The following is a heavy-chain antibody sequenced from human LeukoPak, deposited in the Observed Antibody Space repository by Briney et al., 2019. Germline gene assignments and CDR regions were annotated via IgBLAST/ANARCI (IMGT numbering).Heavy chain of an antibody. CDR3: ARLKQQPGALDI. Sequence: SETLSLTCTGSGGSISSSTYYWGWIRQPPGKGLEWIGNIYYSGSTYYNPSLKSRVTVSVDTSKNQFSLKLSSVTAADTAVYYCARLKQQPGALDIWGQGPMVTVSS. CDR1: GGSISSSTYY. V-gene: IGHV4-39*07. J-gene: IGHJ3*02. D-gene: IGHD6-13*01. CDR2: IYYSGST.